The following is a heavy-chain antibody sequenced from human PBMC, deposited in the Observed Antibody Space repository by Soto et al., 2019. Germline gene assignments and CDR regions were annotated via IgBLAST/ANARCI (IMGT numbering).Heavy chain of an antibody. D-gene: IGHD2-21*02. CDR2: ISACNGNT. Sequence: QVQLVQSGAEVKKPGASVKVSCKASGYTFTNFGISCVRKAPGQGLEWMGWISACNGNTNYAQKFQGRVTMTTDTSTSTAYMEVRSLRFDDTAVHYCARGVTPIDYWGQGTLVTVSS. CDR1: GYTFTNFG. V-gene: IGHV1-18*01. J-gene: IGHJ4*02. CDR3: ARGVTPIDY.